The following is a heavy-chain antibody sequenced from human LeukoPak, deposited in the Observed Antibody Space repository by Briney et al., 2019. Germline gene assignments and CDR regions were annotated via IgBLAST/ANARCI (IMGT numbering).Heavy chain of an antibody. Sequence: SETLSLTCAVSGAPISSNNWWWSWVRQPPGKGLEWIGEIYHSGSTNYNPSLKSRVTTSVDKSKNQFSLKLSSVTAADTAVYYCASAEPRGIIWYPYWGQGTLVTVSS. D-gene: IGHD6-13*01. CDR3: ASAEPRGIIWYPY. CDR2: IYHSGST. J-gene: IGHJ4*02. CDR1: GAPISSNNW. V-gene: IGHV4-4*02.